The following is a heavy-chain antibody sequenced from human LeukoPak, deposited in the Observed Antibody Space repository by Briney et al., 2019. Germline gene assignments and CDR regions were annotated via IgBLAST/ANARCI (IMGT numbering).Heavy chain of an antibody. Sequence: SEALSLTCTVSGGSITSYYWSWIRQPPGKGLEWIGYIYYTGSTNYNPSLKSRVTISVDTSKNRLSLSLRYVSAADTAVYYCARVVVAAGSNWFDSWGQGTLVTVSS. V-gene: IGHV4-59*01. CDR3: ARVVVAAGSNWFDS. CDR1: GGSITSYY. CDR2: IYYTGST. J-gene: IGHJ5*01. D-gene: IGHD2-15*01.